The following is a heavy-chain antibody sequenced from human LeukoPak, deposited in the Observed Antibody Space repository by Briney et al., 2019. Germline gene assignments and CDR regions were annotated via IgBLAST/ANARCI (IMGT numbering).Heavy chain of an antibody. CDR2: IYYSGST. D-gene: IGHD3-3*01. V-gene: IGHV4-39*01. CDR3: VRGAYYDFWSGYYSFDY. J-gene: IGHJ4*02. Sequence: SETLSLTCTVSGGSISSSSYYWGWIRQPPGKGLEWIGSIYYSGSTYYNPSLKSRVTISVDTSKNQFSLKLSSVTAADMAVYYCVRGAYYDFWSGYYSFDYWGQGTLVTVSS. CDR1: GGSISSSSYY.